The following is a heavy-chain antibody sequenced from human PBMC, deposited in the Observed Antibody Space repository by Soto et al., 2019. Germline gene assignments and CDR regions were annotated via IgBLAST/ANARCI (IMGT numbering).Heavy chain of an antibody. D-gene: IGHD2-21*02. Sequence: PSETLSLTCAVYGGSFSGYYWSWIRQPPGKGLEWIGEINHSGSTNYNPSLKSRVTISVDTSKNQFSLKLSSVTAADTAVYYCARGYGGNSVYWGQGTLVTVSS. CDR2: INHSGST. J-gene: IGHJ4*02. CDR3: ARGYGGNSVY. CDR1: GGSFSGYY. V-gene: IGHV4-34*01.